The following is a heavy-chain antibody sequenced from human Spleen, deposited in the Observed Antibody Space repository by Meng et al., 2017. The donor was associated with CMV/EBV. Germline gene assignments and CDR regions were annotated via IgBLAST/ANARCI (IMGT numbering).Heavy chain of an antibody. CDR3: ARGKGVAAGMLGYYYYGMDV. J-gene: IGHJ6*02. CDR1: GGSISSSSYY. CDR2: INHSGGT. D-gene: IGHD6-13*01. Sequence: SETLSLTCTVSGGSISSSSYYWGWIRQPPGKGLEWIAEINHSGGTNYNPSLKSRVSISVDTSRNQFSLKLSSVTAADTAVYYCARGKGVAAGMLGYYYYGMDVWGQGTTVTVSS. V-gene: IGHV4-39*07.